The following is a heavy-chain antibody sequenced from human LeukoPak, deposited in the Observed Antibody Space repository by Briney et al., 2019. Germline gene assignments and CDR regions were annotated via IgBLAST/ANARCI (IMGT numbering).Heavy chain of an antibody. Sequence: SETLSLTCTVSGGSISSGSYYWSWIRQPAGKGLEWIGRIYTSGSTYYNPSLKSRVTISVDTSKNQFSLKLSSVTAADTAVYYCARDHPRVSSGWQTFDYWGQGTLATVSS. CDR1: GGSISSGSYY. CDR3: ARDHPRVSSGWQTFDY. D-gene: IGHD6-19*01. J-gene: IGHJ4*02. CDR2: IYTSGST. V-gene: IGHV4-61*02.